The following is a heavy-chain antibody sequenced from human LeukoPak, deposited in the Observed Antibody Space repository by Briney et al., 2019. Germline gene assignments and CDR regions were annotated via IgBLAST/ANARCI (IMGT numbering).Heavy chain of an antibody. J-gene: IGHJ6*03. CDR3: ARSLQQRDYYHYYMDV. D-gene: IGHD4-11*01. V-gene: IGHV3-30-3*01. Sequence: GGSLRLSCAASGFTFSSYAMHWVRQAPGKGLEWVAVISYDGSNKYYADSVKGRFTISRDNSKNTLYLQMNSLRAEDTAVYYCARSLQQRDYYHYYMDVWGKGTTVTVSS. CDR1: GFTFSSYA. CDR2: ISYDGSNK.